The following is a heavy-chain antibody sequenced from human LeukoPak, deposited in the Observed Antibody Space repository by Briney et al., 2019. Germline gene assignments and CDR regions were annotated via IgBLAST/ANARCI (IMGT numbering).Heavy chain of an antibody. CDR3: ARDLNYVTLGYDILADVGYYFDY. Sequence: EASVKVSCKVSGYTFTMYGISWVRQAPGQGLQWLGWISPHNGNTKYAQDLQGRVSMTTDTSTSTAYLELRSLRSDDTAIYYCARDLNYVTLGYDILADVGYYFDYWGQGSLVTVSS. CDR2: ISPHNGNT. CDR1: GYTFTMYG. J-gene: IGHJ4*02. D-gene: IGHD3-9*01. V-gene: IGHV1-18*01.